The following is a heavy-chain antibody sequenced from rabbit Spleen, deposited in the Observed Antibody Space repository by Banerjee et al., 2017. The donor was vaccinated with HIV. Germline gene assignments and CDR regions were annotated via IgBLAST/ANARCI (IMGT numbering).Heavy chain of an antibody. CDR2: IYAGSSGNT. J-gene: IGHJ3*01. D-gene: IGHD8-1*01. V-gene: IGHV1S45*01. Sequence: QEQLEESGGDLVKPEGSLTLTCTASGFSFSSSYWICWVRQAPGKGLEWIACIYAGSSGNTYYATWAKGRFTISKTSSTTVTLQMTSLTAADTATYFCARDTGSSFSSYGMDLWGQGTLVTVS. CDR1: GFSFSSSYW. CDR3: ARDTGSSFSSYGMDL.